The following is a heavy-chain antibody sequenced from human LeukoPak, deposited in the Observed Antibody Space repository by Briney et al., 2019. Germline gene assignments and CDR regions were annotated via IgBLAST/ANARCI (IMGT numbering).Heavy chain of an antibody. D-gene: IGHD2-15*01. CDR3: ARGEYCSGGSCYPDYFDY. V-gene: IGHV3-23*01. Sequence: GGSLRLSCAASGFTFSSHGMTWVRQAPGKGLEWVSTLSGSGATTEYANSVKGRFTISRDNSKNTLYLQMNSLRAEDTAVYYCARGEYCSGGSCYPDYFDYWGQGTLVTVSS. CDR1: GFTFSSHG. J-gene: IGHJ4*02. CDR2: LSGSGATT.